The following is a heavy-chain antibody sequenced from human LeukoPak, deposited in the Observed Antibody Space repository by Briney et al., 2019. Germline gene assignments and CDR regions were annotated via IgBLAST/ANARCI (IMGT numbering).Heavy chain of an antibody. CDR2: IRYDGSPK. Sequence: PRGSLTLSCAASGFDFKNYGMHWVRQAPGEGLEGVAFIRYDGSPKYYADYVTGCSTISRDNSKNTLYLQMNSLTAEDTAVYYCAKEEIVGATGYWGQGTLVTVSS. J-gene: IGHJ4*02. CDR3: AKEEIVGATGY. D-gene: IGHD1-26*01. V-gene: IGHV3-30*02. CDR1: GFDFKNYG.